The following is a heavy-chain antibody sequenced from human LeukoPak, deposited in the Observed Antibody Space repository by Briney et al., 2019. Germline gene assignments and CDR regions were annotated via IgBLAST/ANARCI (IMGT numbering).Heavy chain of an antibody. CDR1: GYTFTSYA. Sequence: GASVKVSCKASGYTFTSYAMNWVRQAPGQGLEWMGWINTNTGNPTYAQGFTGRFVFSLDTSVSTAYLQISSLKAEDTVVYYCARDWSIAVAGQVFDYWGQGTLVTVSS. CDR2: INTNTGNP. D-gene: IGHD6-19*01. CDR3: ARDWSIAVAGQVFDY. J-gene: IGHJ4*02. V-gene: IGHV7-4-1*02.